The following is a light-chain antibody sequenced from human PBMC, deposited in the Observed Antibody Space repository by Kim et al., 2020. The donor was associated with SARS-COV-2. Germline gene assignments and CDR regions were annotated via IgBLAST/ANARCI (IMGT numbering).Light chain of an antibody. Sequence: LSAGERATLSCRASQSVGSSCGWYQQNPGQAPRLLIYDAFSRATGIPARFSGSGSGTDFTLTISSLEPEDFAVYYCQQRGNWPLTFGQGTKVDIK. V-gene: IGKV3-11*01. CDR2: DAF. CDR1: QSVGSS. J-gene: IGKJ1*01. CDR3: QQRGNWPLT.